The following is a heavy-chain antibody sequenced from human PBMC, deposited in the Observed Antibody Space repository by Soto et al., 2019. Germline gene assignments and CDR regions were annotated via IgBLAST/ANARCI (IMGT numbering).Heavy chain of an antibody. Sequence: SETLPLTCTVSGGSINKYYWSWIRQPPGKGLEWIGYVSGYTNYNPSLKSRVTISVDTSKNQFSLKLSSATAADTAMYYCARHLVQQQLIDAFDIWGQGTMVT. D-gene: IGHD6-13*01. CDR3: ARHLVQQQLIDAFDI. J-gene: IGHJ3*02. CDR2: VSGYT. V-gene: IGHV4-59*08. CDR1: GGSINKYY.